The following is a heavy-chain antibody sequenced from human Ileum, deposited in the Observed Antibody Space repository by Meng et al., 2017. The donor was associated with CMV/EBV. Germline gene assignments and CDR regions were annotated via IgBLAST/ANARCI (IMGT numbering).Heavy chain of an antibody. V-gene: IGHV1-2*02. D-gene: IGHD2-21*01. J-gene: IGHJ4*02. CDR1: GYTFTDYH. CDR2: IDPDSGDT. CDR3: ARSYLGY. Sequence: ASVKVSCKASGYTFTDYHLHWARQAPGQGPEWMGWIDPDSGDTNYAHKFQGRVTMARDTSITTAYMELSGLRFDDTAIYYCARSYLGYWGQGTLVTVSS.